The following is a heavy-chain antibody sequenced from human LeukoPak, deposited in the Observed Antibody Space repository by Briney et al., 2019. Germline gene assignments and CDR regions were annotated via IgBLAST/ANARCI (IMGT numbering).Heavy chain of an antibody. D-gene: IGHD5-12*01. CDR3: ARDRPYSGYGLSYFDY. J-gene: IGHJ4*02. CDR2: IYYSGST. CDR1: GGSVSSGSYY. V-gene: IGHV4-61*01. Sequence: SETLSLTCTVSGGSVSSGSYYWSWIRQPPGKGLEWIGYIYYSGSTNHNPSLKSRVTISVDTSKNQFSLKLSSVTAADTAVYYCARDRPYSGYGLSYFDYWGQGTLVTVSS.